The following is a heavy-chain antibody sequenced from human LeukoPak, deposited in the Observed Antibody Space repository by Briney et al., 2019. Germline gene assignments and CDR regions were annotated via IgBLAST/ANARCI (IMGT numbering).Heavy chain of an antibody. CDR2: IYHSGST. V-gene: IGHV4-4*02. CDR1: GDSISSSYW. J-gene: IGHJ6*02. CDR3: GRDYHLGGIDV. D-gene: IGHD1-14*01. Sequence: PSETLSLTCAVSGDSISSSYWWSWVRQPPGKGLEWIGEIYHSGSTNYNPSLKSRVTISVDKSKNQFSLKLSSVTAADTAVYYCGRDYHLGGIDVWGQGTTVTVSS.